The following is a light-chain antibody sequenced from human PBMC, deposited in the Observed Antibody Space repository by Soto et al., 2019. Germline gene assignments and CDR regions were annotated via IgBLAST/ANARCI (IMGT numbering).Light chain of an antibody. J-gene: IGLJ1*01. CDR1: SSDVGGYNY. CDR2: DVS. CDR3: SSYTNSSTHV. Sequence: QSALTQPASVSGSPGQSITISCTGTSSDVGGYNYVSWYQQHPGKAPKLMIYDVSYRPSGVSKRFSGSKSGNTASLTISGLQAEDVADYYCSSYTNSSTHVFGTGTKLTVL. V-gene: IGLV2-14*01.